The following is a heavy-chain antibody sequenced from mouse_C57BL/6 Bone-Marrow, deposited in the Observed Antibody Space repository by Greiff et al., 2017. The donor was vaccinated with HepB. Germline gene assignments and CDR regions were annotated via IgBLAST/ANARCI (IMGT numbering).Heavy chain of an antibody. CDR2: IYPRSGNT. CDR1: GYTFTSYG. CDR3: AKAPDGCYDWFAN. V-gene: IGHV1-81*01. J-gene: IGHJ3*01. Sequence: VKLQESGAELARPGASVKLSCKASGYTFTSYGISWVKQRTGQGLEWIGEIYPRSGNTYYNEKFKGKATLTADKSSSTAYMELRSLTSEDSAVYFCAKAPDGCYDWFANEGQGTRVTVSA. D-gene: IGHD2-3*01.